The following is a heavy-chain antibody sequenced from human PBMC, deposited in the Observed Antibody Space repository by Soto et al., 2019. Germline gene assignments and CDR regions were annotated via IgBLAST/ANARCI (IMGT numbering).Heavy chain of an antibody. CDR3: ARSAYVVVTAIHDY. CDR2: INHSGST. Sequence: PLEPLSQTCAVDKGSVSGYYRSCNREHPGKGLEWIGEINHSGSTNYNPSLKSRVTISVDTSKNQFSLKLSSVTAADTAVYYCARSAYVVVTAIHDYWGQGTLVTVSS. J-gene: IGHJ4*02. CDR1: KGSVSGYY. V-gene: IGHV4-34*01. D-gene: IGHD2-21*02.